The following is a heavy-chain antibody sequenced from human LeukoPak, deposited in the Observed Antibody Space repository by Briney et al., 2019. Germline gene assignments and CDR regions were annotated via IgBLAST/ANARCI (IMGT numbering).Heavy chain of an antibody. Sequence: GGSLRLSCAASGFIFSDYSMNWVRQAPGKGLEWISYIGIDSGNTKYADAVKGRFTISADKAKNSLYLQMNSLRVEDTAVYYCARDHNYALDSWGQGTLVTVTS. CDR1: GFIFSDYS. D-gene: IGHD1-1*01. CDR2: IGIDSGNT. V-gene: IGHV3-48*01. J-gene: IGHJ4*02. CDR3: ARDHNYALDS.